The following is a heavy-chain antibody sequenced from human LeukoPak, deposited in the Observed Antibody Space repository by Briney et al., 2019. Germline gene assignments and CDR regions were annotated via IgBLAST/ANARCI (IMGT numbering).Heavy chain of an antibody. CDR2: INQDGTEI. D-gene: IGHD3-22*01. J-gene: IGHJ2*01. Sequence: GGSLRLSCAASGFTFSNYWMSWVRQAPGKGLEGVANINQDGTEIYSVDSVKGRFTISRDNAKNSLFLQINSLRAEDTAVYYCARDQGSVIVARTTNWYFDLWGRGTLVTVSS. CDR1: GFTFSNYW. V-gene: IGHV3-7*01. CDR3: ARDQGSVIVARTTNWYFDL.